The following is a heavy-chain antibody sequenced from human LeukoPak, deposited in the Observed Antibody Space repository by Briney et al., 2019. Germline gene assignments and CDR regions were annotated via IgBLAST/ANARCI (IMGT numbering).Heavy chain of an antibody. CDR2: IYVGDSET. D-gene: IGHD3-9*01. V-gene: IGHV5-51*01. Sequence: GESLKISCRGSGPTVTTSWIGWVRQMPGKGLEWLGIIYVGDSETRYSPSFQGQVTISADKSISTAYLQWSSLKASDTAMYYCARGSFDRSSGFGYWGQGTLVTVSS. J-gene: IGHJ4*02. CDR3: ARGSFDRSSGFGY. CDR1: GPTVTTSW.